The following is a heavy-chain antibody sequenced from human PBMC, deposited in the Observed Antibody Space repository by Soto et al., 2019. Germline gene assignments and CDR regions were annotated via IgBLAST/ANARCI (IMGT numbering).Heavy chain of an antibody. J-gene: IGHJ6*02. CDR2: IYYSGST. CDR3: ARDRGGSSSGYYYDYGMDV. D-gene: IGHD6-6*01. V-gene: IGHV4-61*01. CDR1: GGSVSSGSYY. Sequence: SETLSLTCTVSGGSVSSGSYYWSWIRQPPGKGLEWIGYIYYSGSTNYNPSLKSRVTISVDTSKNQFSLKLSSVTAADTAGYYCARDRGGSSSGYYYDYGMDVWGQGTTVTVSS.